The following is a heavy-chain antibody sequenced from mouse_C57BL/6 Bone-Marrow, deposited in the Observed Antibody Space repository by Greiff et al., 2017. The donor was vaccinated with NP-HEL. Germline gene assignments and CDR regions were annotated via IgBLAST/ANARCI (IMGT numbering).Heavy chain of an antibody. J-gene: IGHJ2*01. CDR2: IWSGGST. Sequence: QVQLKESGPGLVQPSQSLSITCTVSGFSLTSYGVHWVRQSPGKGLEWLGVIWSGGSTDYNAAFISRLSISKDNSKSQVFFKMNSLQADDTAIYYCARNSITTVVADYFDYWGQGTTLTVSS. CDR1: GFSLTSYG. D-gene: IGHD1-1*01. CDR3: ARNSITTVVADYFDY. V-gene: IGHV2-2*01.